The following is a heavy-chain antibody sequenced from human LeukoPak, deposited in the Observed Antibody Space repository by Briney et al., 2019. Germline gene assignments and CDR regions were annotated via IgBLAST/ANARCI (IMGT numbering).Heavy chain of an antibody. V-gene: IGHV3-23*01. CDR2: ISDGDGTS. CDR1: GFTFSSYV. D-gene: IGHD3-10*01. Sequence: PGGSLRLSCAASGFTFSSYVMSWVRQAPGKGLEWVSTISDGDGTSYYADSVKGPVTISRDNSKSTLYLQMNSLKGDDTAVYYCAKDSAFYYIDVWGKGTTVIISS. J-gene: IGHJ6*03. CDR3: AKDSAFYYIDV.